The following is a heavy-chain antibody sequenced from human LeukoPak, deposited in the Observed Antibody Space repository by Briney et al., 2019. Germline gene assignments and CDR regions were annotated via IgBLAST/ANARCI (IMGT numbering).Heavy chain of an antibody. CDR3: ARDLDYDYVWGSYRSYYFDY. CDR2: ISSSSSYI. CDR1: GFTFSSYS. Sequence: GGSLRLSCAASGFTFSSYSMNWVRQAPGKGLEWVSSISSSSSYIYYADSVKGRFTISRDNAKNSLYLQMNSLRAEDTAVYYCARDLDYDYVWGSYRSYYFDYWGQGTLVTVSS. J-gene: IGHJ4*02. V-gene: IGHV3-21*01. D-gene: IGHD3-16*02.